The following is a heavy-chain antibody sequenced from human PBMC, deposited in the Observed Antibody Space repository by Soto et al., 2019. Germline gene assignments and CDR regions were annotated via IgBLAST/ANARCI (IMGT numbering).Heavy chain of an antibody. D-gene: IGHD3-16*01. V-gene: IGHV1-69*06. J-gene: IGHJ3*02. CDR2: VISASGSV. CDR1: GRIFSSFP. CDR3: ASGGSRDAYIFVLDK. Sequence: QVQVVQSGADVTKPGSSVKISCKASGRIFSSFPTSWVRQVPGQGLEWMGGVISASGSVTYAPKFQGRVTMTAVNYAGIGYMELTSLTSEDTAIYDCASGGSRDAYIFVLDKWGPGPMVTVSS.